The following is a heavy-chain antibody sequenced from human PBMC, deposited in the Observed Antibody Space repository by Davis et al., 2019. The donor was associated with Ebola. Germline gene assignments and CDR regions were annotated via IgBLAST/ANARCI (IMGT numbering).Heavy chain of an antibody. D-gene: IGHD5-18*01. CDR1: GGSINTYY. Sequence: MPSETLSLTCTASGGSINTYYWSWIRQPPGKGLEWIAYIHHSGSTDYHPSLKSRVTMSLDTSKNQFSLKLSSVTIADTAVYYCARDVRNTALYGLDVWGQGTTVTVSS. J-gene: IGHJ6*02. V-gene: IGHV4-59*01. CDR3: ARDVRNTALYGLDV. CDR2: IHHSGST.